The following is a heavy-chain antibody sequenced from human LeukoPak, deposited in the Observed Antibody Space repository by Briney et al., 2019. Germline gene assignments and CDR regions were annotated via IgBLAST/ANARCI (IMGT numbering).Heavy chain of an antibody. D-gene: IGHD3-10*01. Sequence: PSETLSLACAVYGGSFSGYYWSWIRQPPGKGLEWIGEINHSGSTNYNPSLKSRVTISVDTSKNQFSLKLSSVTAADTAVYYCITMVRGVIINPFNYWGQGTLVTVSS. CDR2: INHSGST. CDR1: GGSFSGYY. V-gene: IGHV4-34*01. J-gene: IGHJ4*02. CDR3: ITMVRGVIINPFNY.